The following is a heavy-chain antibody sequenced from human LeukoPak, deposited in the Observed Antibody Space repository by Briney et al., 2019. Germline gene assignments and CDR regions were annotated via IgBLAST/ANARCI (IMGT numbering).Heavy chain of an antibody. CDR3: AKDDRSLTNVVAAN. Sequence: AGGSLRLSCAASGFTFSSYAMSWVRQAPGKGLEWVSAISGSGGSTYYAGSVKGRFTISRDNSKNTLYLQMNSLRAEDTAVYYCAKDDRSLTNVVAANWGQGTLVTVSS. CDR1: GFTFSSYA. D-gene: IGHD2-15*01. CDR2: ISGSGGST. J-gene: IGHJ4*02. V-gene: IGHV3-23*01.